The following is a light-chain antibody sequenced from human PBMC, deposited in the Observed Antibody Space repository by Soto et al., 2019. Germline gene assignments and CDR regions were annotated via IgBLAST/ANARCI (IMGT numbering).Light chain of an antibody. CDR1: QSVSRY. CDR3: QQRGNWPS. V-gene: IGKV3-11*01. CDR2: DAS. Sequence: ETALTQSPATLSLSPGERATLSCRASQSVSRYLAWYQQKPGQAPRLLIYDASNRATGIPARFSGSGSGTDFTLTISSLEPEDFAVYYCQQRGNWPSFGGGTKVEIK. J-gene: IGKJ4*01.